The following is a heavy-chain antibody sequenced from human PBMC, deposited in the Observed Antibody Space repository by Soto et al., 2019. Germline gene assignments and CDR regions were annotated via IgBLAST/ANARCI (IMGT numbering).Heavy chain of an antibody. J-gene: IGHJ6*02. V-gene: IGHV3-74*01. CDR2: IISGGSRV. CDR1: GFTFSNDW. CDR3: ARERTSKGGMDV. Sequence: VGSVRLSCAASGFTFSNDWMNWVRQGPGKGLEWVSRIISGGSRVSYADSVKGRFTIARDNAKNTLYLEMHSLTAEDTAVYYCARERTSKGGMDVWGQGTTVTVSS.